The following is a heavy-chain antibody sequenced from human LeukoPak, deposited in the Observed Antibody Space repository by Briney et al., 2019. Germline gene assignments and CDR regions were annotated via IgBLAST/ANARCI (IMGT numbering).Heavy chain of an antibody. CDR3: ARVVGSYYPGRGDFDY. Sequence: SETLSLTCAVYGGSFSGYYWSWIRQPPGKGLEWIGEINHSGSTNYNPSLKSRVTISVDTSKNQFSLKLSSVTAADTAVYYCARVVGSYYPGRGDFDYWGQGTLVTVPS. V-gene: IGHV4-34*01. CDR1: GGSFSGYY. CDR2: INHSGST. D-gene: IGHD1-26*01. J-gene: IGHJ4*02.